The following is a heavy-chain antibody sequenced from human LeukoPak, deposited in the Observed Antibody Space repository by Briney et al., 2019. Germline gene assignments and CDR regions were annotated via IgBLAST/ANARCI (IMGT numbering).Heavy chain of an antibody. J-gene: IGHJ4*02. V-gene: IGHV3-21*01. Sequence: GGSLRLSCAASGFSFSSYSMNWVRQAPGKGLEWVSSISSSSSYIYYADSVKGRFTISRDNAKNSLYLQMNSLRAEDTAVYYCARDLDTAMVGGHDYWGQGTLVTVSS. CDR2: ISSSSSYI. D-gene: IGHD5-18*01. CDR3: ARDLDTAMVGGHDY. CDR1: GFSFSSYS.